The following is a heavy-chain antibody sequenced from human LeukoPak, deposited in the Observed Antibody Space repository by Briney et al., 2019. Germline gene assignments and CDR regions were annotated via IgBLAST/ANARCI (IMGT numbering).Heavy chain of an antibody. D-gene: IGHD1-26*01. CDR3: EQDRVIVGATCYYFDY. Sequence: PGGSLRHSCAASGVTLSSYGRHWVRQAPGKGLEWVAFIRYDGSNKYYADSVKGRFTISRDNSKNTLYLQMNSLRAEDTAVYYFEQDRVIVGATCYYFDYWLLGTRVTVSS. V-gene: IGHV3-30*02. J-gene: IGHJ4*02. CDR1: GVTLSSYG. CDR2: IRYDGSNK.